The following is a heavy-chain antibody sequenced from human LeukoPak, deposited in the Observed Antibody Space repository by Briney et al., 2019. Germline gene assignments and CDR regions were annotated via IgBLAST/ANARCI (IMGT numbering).Heavy chain of an antibody. J-gene: IGHJ4*02. CDR1: GYTFTGYY. CDR3: ARGPVDYGGNDIDY. CDR2: INPNSGGT. V-gene: IGHV1-2*02. Sequence: ASVKVSCKASGYTFTGYYMHWVRQAPGQGLEWMGWINPNSGGTNYAQKFQGRVTMTRDTSISTAYMELSRLRSDDTAVYYCARGPVDYGGNDIDYWGQGTLVTVSS. D-gene: IGHD4-23*01.